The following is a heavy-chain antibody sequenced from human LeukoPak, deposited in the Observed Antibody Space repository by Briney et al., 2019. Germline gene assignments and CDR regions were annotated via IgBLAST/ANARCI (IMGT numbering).Heavy chain of an antibody. CDR1: GYTFTSYY. D-gene: IGHD1-7*01. CDR3: ARDLGSGQIGTTPGGLDY. V-gene: IGHV1-46*01. J-gene: IGHJ4*02. Sequence: ASVGVSCKASGYTFTSYYIHWVRQAPGQGLEWMGLINPSGEFTTYAQKFQGRVTMTRDMSTSTVYMELSSLRSEDTAVYYCARDLGSGQIGTTPGGLDYWGQGTLVTVSS. CDR2: INPSGEFT.